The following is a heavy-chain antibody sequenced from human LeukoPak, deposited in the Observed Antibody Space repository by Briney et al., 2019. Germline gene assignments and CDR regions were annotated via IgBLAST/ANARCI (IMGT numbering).Heavy chain of an antibody. J-gene: IGHJ4*02. Sequence: TSSETLSLTCTVSGGSISSGGYYWSWIRQHPGKGLEWIGYIYYSGSTNYNPSLKSRATISVDTSKNQFSLKLSSVTAADTAVYYCARNLGGSSWVFDYWGQGTLVTVSS. V-gene: IGHV4-61*08. CDR3: ARNLGGSSWVFDY. CDR2: IYYSGST. CDR1: GGSISSGGYY. D-gene: IGHD6-13*01.